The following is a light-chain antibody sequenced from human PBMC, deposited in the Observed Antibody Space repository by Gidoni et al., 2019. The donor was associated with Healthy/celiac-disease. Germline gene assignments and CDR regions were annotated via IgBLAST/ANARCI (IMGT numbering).Light chain of an antibody. CDR2: AAS. CDR3: QQLNSYPPT. CDR1: QGISSY. J-gene: IGKJ2*01. V-gene: IGKV1-9*01. Sequence: DIQLTQSPSFLSASVGDRVTITCRAIQGISSYLAWYQQKPGKAPKLLIYAASPLQSGVPSRFIGSGSGTEFTLTSSSLQPEDFATYYCQQLNSYPPTFGQGTKLEIK.